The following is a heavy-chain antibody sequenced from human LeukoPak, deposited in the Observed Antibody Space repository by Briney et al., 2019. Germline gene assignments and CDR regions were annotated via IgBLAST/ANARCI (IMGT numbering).Heavy chain of an antibody. CDR3: ARFKRAGGWSYFDY. V-gene: IGHV4-59*01. Sequence: LSETLSLTCTVSGGSISTYYWSWIRQPPGKGLEWIGHIYNSGSTNYSPSLKSRVTISVDTSKNQFSLKLSSVTAADTAVYYCARFKRAGGWSYFDYWGQGTLVTVSS. D-gene: IGHD6-19*01. J-gene: IGHJ4*02. CDR1: GGSISTYY. CDR2: IYNSGST.